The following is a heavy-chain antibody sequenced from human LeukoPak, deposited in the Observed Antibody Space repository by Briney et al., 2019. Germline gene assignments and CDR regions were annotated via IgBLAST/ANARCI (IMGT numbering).Heavy chain of an antibody. CDR2: ISSSSSYI. CDR1: GFTFSSYC. Sequence: GGSLRLSCAASGFTFSSYCMDWVRQTPGKGLEWVSSISSSSSYIYYADSVKGRFTISRDNAKNSLYLQMNSLRAEDTAVYYCARSGRGGAFDIWGHGTMVTVSS. CDR3: ARSGRGGAFDI. V-gene: IGHV3-21*01. J-gene: IGHJ3*02. D-gene: IGHD1-26*01.